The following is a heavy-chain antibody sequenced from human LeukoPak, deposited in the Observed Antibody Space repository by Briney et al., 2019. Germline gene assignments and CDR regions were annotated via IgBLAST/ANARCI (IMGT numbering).Heavy chain of an antibody. CDR2: MNSAGTTI. CDR1: GFTIIGFW. V-gene: IGHV3-74*01. D-gene: IGHD1-1*01. Sequence: PGGSLRLSCAASGFTIIGFWMHWVRQVPGEGLVWVARMNSAGTTINYADSVKGRFTISRDNVRNTLHLQMNNLSLEDTAVYFCIREVQVRASASLGLWGRGTLVTVS. CDR3: IREVQVRASASLGL. J-gene: IGHJ4*01.